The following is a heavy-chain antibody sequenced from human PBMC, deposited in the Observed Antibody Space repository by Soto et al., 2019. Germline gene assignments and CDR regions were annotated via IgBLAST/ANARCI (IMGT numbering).Heavy chain of an antibody. CDR2: INAGNGNT. D-gene: IGHD2-21*02. Sequence: SVKVSCKASGYTFTSYAMHWVRQAPGQRLEWMGWINAGNGNTKYSQKFQGRVTITRDTSASTAYMELSSLRSKDTAVYYCARSIVVVTALDYWGQGTLVTVSS. CDR3: ARSIVVVTALDY. J-gene: IGHJ4*02. CDR1: GYTFTSYA. V-gene: IGHV1-3*01.